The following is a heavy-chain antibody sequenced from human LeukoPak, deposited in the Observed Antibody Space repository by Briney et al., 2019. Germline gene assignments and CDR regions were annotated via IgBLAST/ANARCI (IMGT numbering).Heavy chain of an antibody. V-gene: IGHV4-61*02. CDR1: GGSISSGSYY. Sequence: SETLSLTCTVSGGSISSGSYYWSWIRQPAGKGLEWIGRIYTSGGTNYNPSLKSRVTISVDTSKNQFSLKLSSMTAADTAVYYCAREVPSYYYYMDVWGKGTTVTVSS. CDR3: AREVPSYYYYMDV. J-gene: IGHJ6*03. CDR2: IYTSGGT.